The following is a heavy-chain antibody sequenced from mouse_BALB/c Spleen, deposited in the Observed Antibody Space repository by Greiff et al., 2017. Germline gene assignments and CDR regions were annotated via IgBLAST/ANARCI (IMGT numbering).Heavy chain of an antibody. CDR3: ARDTVVENWYFDV. V-gene: IGHV1-54*01. CDR2: INPGSGGT. J-gene: IGHJ1*01. CDR1: GYAFTNYL. D-gene: IGHD1-1*01. Sequence: VQLQQSGAELVRPGTSVKVSCKASGYAFTNYLIEWVKQRPGQGLEWIGVINPGSGGTNYNEKFKGKATLTADKSSSTAYMQLSSLTSDDSAVYFCARDTVVENWYFDVWGAGTTVTVSS.